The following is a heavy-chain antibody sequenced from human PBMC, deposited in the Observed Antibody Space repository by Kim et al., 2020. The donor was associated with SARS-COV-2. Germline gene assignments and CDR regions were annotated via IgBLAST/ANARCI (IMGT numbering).Heavy chain of an antibody. V-gene: IGHV4-34*01. Sequence: SETLSLTCAVYGGSFSGYYWSWIRQPPGKGLEWIGEINHSGSTNYNPSLKSRVTISVDTSKNQFSLKLSSVTAADTAVYYCARAYSSGWYYKGGDYYFDYWGQGTLVTVSS. CDR1: GGSFSGYY. D-gene: IGHD6-19*01. J-gene: IGHJ4*02. CDR2: INHSGST. CDR3: ARAYSSGWYYKGGDYYFDY.